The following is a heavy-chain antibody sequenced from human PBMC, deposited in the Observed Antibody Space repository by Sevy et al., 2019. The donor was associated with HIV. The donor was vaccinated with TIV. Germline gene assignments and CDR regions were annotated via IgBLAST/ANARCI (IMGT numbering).Heavy chain of an antibody. V-gene: IGHV3-21*01. CDR1: GFTFRTYS. CDR3: ARSIAVSRAFDSFDM. Sequence: GGSLRLSCVASGFTFRTYSMNWVRQAPGKGLEWVSSISSSGNYKYYADSVKGRITISRDNAKSSVSLQINSLTTEDTALYYCARSIAVSRAFDSFDMWGQGTMVTVSS. J-gene: IGHJ3*02. CDR2: ISSSGNYK. D-gene: IGHD6-6*01.